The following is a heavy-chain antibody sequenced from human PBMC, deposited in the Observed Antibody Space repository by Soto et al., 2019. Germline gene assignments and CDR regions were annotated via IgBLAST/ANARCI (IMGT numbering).Heavy chain of an antibody. V-gene: IGHV3-21*01. CDR2: ISSSSSYI. Sequence: EVQLVESGGGLVKPGGSLRLSCAASGFTFSSYSMNWVRQAPGKGLEWVSSISSSSSYIYYADSVKGRFTISRDNAKNSLYVKISSLRAEDTAVYYCAREGYNWNYKGDYWGQGTLVTVSS. J-gene: IGHJ4*02. CDR3: AREGYNWNYKGDY. D-gene: IGHD1-7*01. CDR1: GFTFSSYS.